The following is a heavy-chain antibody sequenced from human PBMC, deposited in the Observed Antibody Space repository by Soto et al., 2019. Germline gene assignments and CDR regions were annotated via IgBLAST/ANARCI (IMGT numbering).Heavy chain of an antibody. CDR2: IYYSGST. CDR3: TRGGYSYGYRYYYYGMDV. Sequence: SETLSLTCTVSGGSIRSYCWTWIRQPPGEGLEWIGYIYYSGSTNYNPSLKSRVTISVDTSKNQFSLKLSSVTAADTAAYYCTRGGYSYGYRYYYYGMDVWGQGTTVTVS. D-gene: IGHD5-18*01. V-gene: IGHV4-59*01. CDR1: GGSIRSYC. J-gene: IGHJ6*02.